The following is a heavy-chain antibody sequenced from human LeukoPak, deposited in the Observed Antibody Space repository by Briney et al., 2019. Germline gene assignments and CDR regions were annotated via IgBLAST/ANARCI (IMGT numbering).Heavy chain of an antibody. V-gene: IGHV3-33*01. D-gene: IGHD3-22*01. J-gene: IGHJ4*02. CDR3: ARMEYYDSWAFDY. CDR2: IWYDGSNK. Sequence: TGGSLRLSCAASGFTFSSYGMHWVRQAPGKGLEWVAVIWYDGSNKYYADSVKGRFTISRDNSKNTLYLQMNSLRAEDTAVYYCARMEYYDSWAFDYWGQGTLVTVSS. CDR1: GFTFSSYG.